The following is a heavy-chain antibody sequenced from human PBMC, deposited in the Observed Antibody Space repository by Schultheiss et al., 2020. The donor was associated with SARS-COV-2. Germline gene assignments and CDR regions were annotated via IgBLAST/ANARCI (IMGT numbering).Heavy chain of an antibody. CDR1: GGSISGYY. D-gene: IGHD6-19*01. J-gene: IGHJ3*02. Sequence: SETLSLTCTVSGGSISGYYWSWIRQPPGKGLEWIGEINHSGSTNYNPSLKSRVTISVDTSKNQFSLKLSSVTAADTAVYYCARSIAVAEADIWGQGTMVTVSS. CDR2: INHSGST. CDR3: ARSIAVAEADI. V-gene: IGHV4-34*01.